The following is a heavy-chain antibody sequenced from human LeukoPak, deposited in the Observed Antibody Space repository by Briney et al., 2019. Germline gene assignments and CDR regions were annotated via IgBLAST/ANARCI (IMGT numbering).Heavy chain of an antibody. CDR1: GFTFSSYA. Sequence: GGSLRLSCAASGFTFSSYAMNWVRQAPGKGLEWGSAISGSGGSTYYADSVKGRFTISRDNSKNTLYLQMNSLRAEDTAEYYCAKAGRGGAITMVRGVKGDYYYMDVWGKGTTVSISS. D-gene: IGHD3-10*01. J-gene: IGHJ6*03. V-gene: IGHV3-23*01. CDR2: ISGSGGST. CDR3: AKAGRGGAITMVRGVKGDYYYMDV.